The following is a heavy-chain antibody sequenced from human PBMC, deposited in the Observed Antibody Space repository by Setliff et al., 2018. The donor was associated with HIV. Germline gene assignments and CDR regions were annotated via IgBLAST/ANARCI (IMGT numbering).Heavy chain of an antibody. Sequence: KTSETLSLTCAVYGGSFNDYYWTWIRQPPGKGLEWIGEIDHSGNIKYHASLKSRVTISVDTSKNQFSLKLSSVTAADTAVYYCARQGYDYVWGSYRPPLGAFDIWGQGTMVTVSS. CDR2: IDHSGNI. CDR1: GGSFNDYY. CDR3: ARQGYDYVWGSYRPPLGAFDI. J-gene: IGHJ3*02. V-gene: IGHV4-34*01. D-gene: IGHD3-16*02.